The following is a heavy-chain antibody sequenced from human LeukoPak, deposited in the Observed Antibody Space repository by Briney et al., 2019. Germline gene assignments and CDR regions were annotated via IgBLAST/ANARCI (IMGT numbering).Heavy chain of an antibody. CDR3: AKDFLPSGSPHNWFDP. CDR2: ISGSGGST. CDR1: GFTFSSYA. D-gene: IGHD3-10*01. J-gene: IGHJ5*02. Sequence: PGGSLRLSCAASGFTFSSYAMSWVRQAPGKGLEWASAISGSGGSTYYADSVKGRFTISRDNSKNTLYLQMNSLRAEDTAVYYCAKDFLPSGSPHNWFDPWGQGTLVTVSS. V-gene: IGHV3-23*01.